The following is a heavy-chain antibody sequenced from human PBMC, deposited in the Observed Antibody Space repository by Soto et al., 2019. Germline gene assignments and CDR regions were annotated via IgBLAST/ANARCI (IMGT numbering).Heavy chain of an antibody. V-gene: IGHV5-10-1*01. Sequence: GESLKISCKGSGYSFTSYWISWVRQMPGKGLEWMGRIDPSDSYTNYSPSFQGHVTISADKSISTAYLQWSSLKASDTAMYYCARQSTMVRGVISTSSYYYGMGVWGQGTTVTVSS. CDR1: GYSFTSYW. D-gene: IGHD3-10*01. J-gene: IGHJ6*02. CDR2: IDPSDSYT. CDR3: ARQSTMVRGVISTSSYYYGMGV.